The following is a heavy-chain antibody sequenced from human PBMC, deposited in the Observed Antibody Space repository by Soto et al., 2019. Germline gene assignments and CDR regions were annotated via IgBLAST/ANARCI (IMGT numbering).Heavy chain of an antibody. CDR2: ISYDGSNK. V-gene: IGHV3-30*18. J-gene: IGHJ6*02. D-gene: IGHD4-4*01. CDR3: AKDLQVPYARSLFGTYYYYYGMDV. CDR1: GFTFSSYG. Sequence: TGGSLRLSCAASGFTFSSYGMHWVRQAPGKGLEWVAVISYDGSNKYYADSVKGRFTISRDNSKNTLYLQMNSLRAEDTAVYYCAKDLQVPYARSLFGTYYYYYGMDVWGQGTTVTVSS.